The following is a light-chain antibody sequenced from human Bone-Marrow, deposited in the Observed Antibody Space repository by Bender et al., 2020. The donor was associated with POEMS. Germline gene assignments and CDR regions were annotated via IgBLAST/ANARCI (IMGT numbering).Light chain of an antibody. CDR1: SSDVGGYNY. CDR2: EVR. CDR3: CSYADNSVWV. J-gene: IGLJ3*02. V-gene: IGLV2-23*02. Sequence: QSVLTQPPSVSGSPGQSITISCTGTSSDVGGYNYVSWYQQHPGKAPKLLIYEVRKRPSGVSNRFSGSKSDNTASLTISGLQAEDEADFYCCSYADNSVWVFGGGTKLTVL.